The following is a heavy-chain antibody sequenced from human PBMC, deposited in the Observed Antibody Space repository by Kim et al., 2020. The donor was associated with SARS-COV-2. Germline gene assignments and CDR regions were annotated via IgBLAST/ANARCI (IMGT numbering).Heavy chain of an antibody. Sequence: GRITISRDNAKNSLYLQMNSLRAEDTAVYYCARDCPIVVVTARTYGMDVWGQGTTVTVSS. CDR3: ARDCPIVVVTARTYGMDV. D-gene: IGHD2-21*02. V-gene: IGHV3-11*06. J-gene: IGHJ6*02.